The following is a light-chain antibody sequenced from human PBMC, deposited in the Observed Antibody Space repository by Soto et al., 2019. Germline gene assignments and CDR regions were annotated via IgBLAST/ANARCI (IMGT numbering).Light chain of an antibody. Sequence: QPVLTQPASVSGSPGQTITISCTGTSSDVGSYKFVSWYQQHPGKAPKLMIYEGSKRPSGVSNRFSGSKSGNTASLTISGLQAEDEADYYCCSYAGSSTLVFGGGTKLTVL. CDR2: EGS. CDR3: CSYAGSSTLV. CDR1: SSDVGSYKF. J-gene: IGLJ2*01. V-gene: IGLV2-23*01.